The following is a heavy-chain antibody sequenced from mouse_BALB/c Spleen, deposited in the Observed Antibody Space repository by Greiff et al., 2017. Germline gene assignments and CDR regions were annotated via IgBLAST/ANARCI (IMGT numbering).Heavy chain of an antibody. D-gene: IGHD3-3*01. CDR3: ARWRDGAMDY. Sequence: EVQLQQSGPGLVKPSQSLSLTCTVTGYSITSDYAWNWIRQFPGNKLEWMGYISYSGSTSYNPSLKSRISITRDTSKNQFFLQLNSVTTEDTATYYCARWRDGAMDYWGQGTSVTVSS. V-gene: IGHV3-2*02. CDR1: GYSITSDYA. J-gene: IGHJ4*01. CDR2: ISYSGST.